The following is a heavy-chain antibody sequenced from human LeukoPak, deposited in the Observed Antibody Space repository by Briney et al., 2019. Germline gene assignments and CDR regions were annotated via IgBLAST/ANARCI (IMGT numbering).Heavy chain of an antibody. J-gene: IGHJ5*02. D-gene: IGHD2-2*01. CDR2: INHSGST. CDR3: ARGGYCSSTSCYYNWFDR. CDR1: GGSFSGYY. V-gene: IGHV4-34*01. Sequence: SETLSLTCAVYGGSFSGYYWSWVRQPPGKGLEWMGEINHSGSTNYYPSLKSRVTLSVDTSKNHFSHKLSCVTAADTAVYYCARGGYCSSTSCYYNWFDRWGQGTLVTASS.